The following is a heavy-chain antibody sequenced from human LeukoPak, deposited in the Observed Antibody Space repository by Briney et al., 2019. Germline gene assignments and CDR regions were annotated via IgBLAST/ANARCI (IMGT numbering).Heavy chain of an antibody. CDR1: GGSISSGGYY. CDR3: ARVQYYGSGSLDY. D-gene: IGHD3-10*01. CDR2: IYHSGST. V-gene: IGHV4-30-2*01. Sequence: PSETLSLTCTVSGGSISSGGYYWSWIRQPPGKGLEWIGYIYHSGSTYDNPSLKSRVTISVDRSKNQFSLKLSSVTAADTAVYYCARVQYYGSGSLDYWGQGTLVTVSS. J-gene: IGHJ4*02.